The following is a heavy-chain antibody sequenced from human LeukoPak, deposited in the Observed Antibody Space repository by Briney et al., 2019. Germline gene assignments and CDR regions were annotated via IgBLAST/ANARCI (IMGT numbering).Heavy chain of an antibody. D-gene: IGHD1-1*01. CDR3: ARGRVQLCMDV. Sequence: GGSLRLSCAASGFAVSSNYMSWVRQAPGKGLEWVSVLYGGGSTYYPDSVKGRFTISRDNSKNTLYLQMNSLRAEDTAVYYCARGRVQLCMDVWGQGTTVTVSS. CDR2: LYGGGST. J-gene: IGHJ6*02. CDR1: GFAVSSNY. V-gene: IGHV3-53*01.